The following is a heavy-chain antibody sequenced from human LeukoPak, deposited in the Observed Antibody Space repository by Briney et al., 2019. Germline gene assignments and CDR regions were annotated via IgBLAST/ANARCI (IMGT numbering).Heavy chain of an antibody. CDR2: ILYDGSNK. D-gene: IGHD2-2*01. CDR3: ARAPTSPAAPAYFDY. Sequence: PGGSLTLSCAASGFTLSNYGMHWVRQAPGKGLEWVALILYDGSNKYYADSVKGRFTISRDNSKNTLSLQMNSLRADDTAVYYCARAPTSPAAPAYFDYWGQGTLVTVSS. CDR1: GFTLSNYG. J-gene: IGHJ4*02. V-gene: IGHV3-30*02.